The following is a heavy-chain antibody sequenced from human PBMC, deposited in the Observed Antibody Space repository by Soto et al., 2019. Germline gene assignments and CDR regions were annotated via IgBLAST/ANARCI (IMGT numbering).Heavy chain of an antibody. CDR3: ARESPLVSYFDS. CDR2: VHHSGST. V-gene: IGHV4-30-2*01. CDR1: GSSISSGGGGFS. D-gene: IGHD6-13*01. Sequence: SETLSLTCAVSGSSISSGGGGFSWSWIRQAPGKGLEWIGYVHHSGSTSYNPSLKSRVTILVDRSKNQFSLKLSSVTAADTAVYYCARESPLVSYFDSWGQGSLVTVSS. J-gene: IGHJ4*02.